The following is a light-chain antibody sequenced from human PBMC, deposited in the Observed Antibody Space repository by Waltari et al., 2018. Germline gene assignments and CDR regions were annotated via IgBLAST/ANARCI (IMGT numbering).Light chain of an antibody. J-gene: IGKJ3*01. CDR2: WAS. CDR1: QSVLYSSNNKNF. V-gene: IGKV4-1*01. Sequence: DIVMTQSPDSLAVSLGGRATISCKSSQSVLYSSNNKNFLAWYQQKPGQPPKLLIYWASTRESGVPDRFSGSGSGTDFTLTISSLQAEDVAVYSCHQYYTSPFTFGPGTKVDIK. CDR3: HQYYTSPFT.